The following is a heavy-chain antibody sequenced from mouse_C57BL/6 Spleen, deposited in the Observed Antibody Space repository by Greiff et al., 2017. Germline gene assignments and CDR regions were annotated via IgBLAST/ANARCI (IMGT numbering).Heavy chain of an antibody. Sequence: EVKLQESGPGLVKPSQSLSLTCSVTGYSITSGYYWNWIRQFPGNKLEWMGYISYDGSNNYNPSLKNRISITRDTSKNQFFLKLNSVTTEDTATYYCARRDYDGHYYAMDYWGQGTSVTVSS. V-gene: IGHV3-6*01. D-gene: IGHD2-4*01. CDR1: GYSITSGYY. CDR2: ISYDGSN. J-gene: IGHJ4*01. CDR3: ARRDYDGHYYAMDY.